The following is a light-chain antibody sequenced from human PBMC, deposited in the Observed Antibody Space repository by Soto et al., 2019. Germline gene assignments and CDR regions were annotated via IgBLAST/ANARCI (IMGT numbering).Light chain of an antibody. CDR2: AAS. Sequence: DIQLTQSPSFLSASVGDRVTITCRASQGISSYLAWYQQKPGKAPKLLIYAASTLQRGAPSRFSGGGSGTEFTLTISSLQPEDFATYFCQQLISYPVTFGEGTKVEIK. CDR1: QGISSY. J-gene: IGKJ4*01. CDR3: QQLISYPVT. V-gene: IGKV1-9*01.